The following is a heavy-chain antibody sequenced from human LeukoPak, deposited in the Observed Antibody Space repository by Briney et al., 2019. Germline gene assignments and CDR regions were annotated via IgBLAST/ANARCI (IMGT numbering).Heavy chain of an antibody. CDR3: AKDSYYDILDGMDV. D-gene: IGHD3-9*01. J-gene: IGHJ6*02. CDR1: GFTFDDYA. Sequence: GGSLRLSCAASGFTFDDYAMHWVRQAPGKGLEWVSGISWNSGSIGYADSVKGRFTISRDNAKNSLYLQMNSLRAEDTALYYCAKDSYYDILDGMDVWGQGTTVTVSS. CDR2: ISWNSGSI. V-gene: IGHV3-9*01.